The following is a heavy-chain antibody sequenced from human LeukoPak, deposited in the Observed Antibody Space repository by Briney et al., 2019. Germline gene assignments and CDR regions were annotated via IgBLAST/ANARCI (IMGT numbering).Heavy chain of an antibody. CDR1: GFTFSSYA. V-gene: IGHV3-23*01. CDR2: ISGSGGST. J-gene: IGHJ6*03. Sequence: PGGSLRLSCAASGFTFSSYAMSWVRQAPGKGLEWVSAISGSGGSTYYADSVKGRFTISRDNAKNSLYLQMNSLRAEDTAVYYCARVKGEYYDFWSGYYIYYYYYYYMDVWGKGTTVTVSS. D-gene: IGHD3-3*01. CDR3: ARVKGEYYDFWSGYYIYYYYYYYMDV.